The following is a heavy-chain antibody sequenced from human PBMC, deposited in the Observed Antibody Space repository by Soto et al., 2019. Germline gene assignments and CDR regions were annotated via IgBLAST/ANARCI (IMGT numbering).Heavy chain of an antibody. Sequence: SETLSLTCTVSGGSISSYYWSWIRQPPGKGLEWIGYIYYSGSTNYNPSLKSRVTISVDTSKNQFSLKLSSVTAADTAVYYCARSPGYSYGLDYWGQGTLVTVSS. D-gene: IGHD5-18*01. J-gene: IGHJ4*02. CDR2: IYYSGST. CDR1: GGSISSYY. V-gene: IGHV4-59*01. CDR3: ARSPGYSYGLDY.